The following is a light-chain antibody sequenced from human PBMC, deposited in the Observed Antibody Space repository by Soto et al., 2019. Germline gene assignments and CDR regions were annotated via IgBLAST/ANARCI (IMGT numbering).Light chain of an antibody. J-gene: IGKJ1*01. CDR2: ATS. V-gene: IGKV3-20*01. CDR1: QSVSSYY. CDR3: QQYYSYPRT. Sequence: EIVLTQSPGTLSLSPGERATLSCRASQSVSSYYLAWYQQKPGQAPRLLIYATSSRATGIPDRFSGGGSGTDFTLTISCLQSEDFATYYCQQYYSYPRTFGQGTKVDIK.